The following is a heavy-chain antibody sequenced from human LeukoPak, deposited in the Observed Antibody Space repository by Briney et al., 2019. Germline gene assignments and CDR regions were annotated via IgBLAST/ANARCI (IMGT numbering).Heavy chain of an antibody. Sequence: ASVKGSCKASGYTFTCYGISWVRQAPGQGLEWMGWISAYNGNTNYAQKLQGRVTMTTDTSTSTAYMELRSLRSDDTAVYYCARDALVGAGDTYLDYWGQGTLVTVSS. J-gene: IGHJ4*02. CDR1: GYTFTCYG. CDR2: ISAYNGNT. D-gene: IGHD1-26*01. V-gene: IGHV1-18*01. CDR3: ARDALVGAGDTYLDY.